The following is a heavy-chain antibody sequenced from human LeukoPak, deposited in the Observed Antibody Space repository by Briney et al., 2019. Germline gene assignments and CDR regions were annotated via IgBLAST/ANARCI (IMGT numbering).Heavy chain of an antibody. CDR1: GFTFSSYW. V-gene: IGHV3-74*01. CDR3: ARGDSSSSFDY. CDR2: INSDGSST. D-gene: IGHD6-13*01. J-gene: IGHJ4*02. Sequence: KAGGSLRLSCAASGFTFSSYWMHWVRQAPGKGLVWVSRINSDGSSTSYADSVKGRFTISRDNAKNTLYLQMNSLRAEDTAVYYCARGDSSSSFDYWGQGTLVTVSS.